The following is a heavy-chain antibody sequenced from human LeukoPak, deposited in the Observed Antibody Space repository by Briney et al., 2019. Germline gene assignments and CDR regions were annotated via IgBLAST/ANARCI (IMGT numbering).Heavy chain of an antibody. J-gene: IGHJ3*02. D-gene: IGHD3-22*01. V-gene: IGHV4-61*02. Sequence: SETLSLTCTVSGDSISSGDYYWSWIRQPAGKGLEWIGRISSSGSTNYNPSLKSRVTISVDTSKTQFSLKLSSVTAADTAVYFCARGPYSYDSSGAFDIWGQGTMVTVSS. CDR3: ARGPYSYDSSGAFDI. CDR1: GDSISSGDYY. CDR2: ISSSGST.